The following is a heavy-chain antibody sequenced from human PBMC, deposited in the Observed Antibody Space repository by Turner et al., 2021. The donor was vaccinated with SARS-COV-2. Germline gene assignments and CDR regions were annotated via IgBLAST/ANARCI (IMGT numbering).Heavy chain of an antibody. V-gene: IGHV4-59*01. CDR3: TGGIKGVLMSGSYYYYGMDV. Sequence: QGQLSESGPGLVKHPETLSPISTDLLASISSYYWSWIRQPPGKGLEWIGYIYYSGRSNDSPSLKGRVTMSVDSSKNQYSLKLSSVTAADTAVYYCTGGIKGVLMSGSYYYYGMDVWGQGTTVTFSS. J-gene: IGHJ6*02. D-gene: IGHD1-26*01. CDR1: LASISSYY. CDR2: IYYSGRS.